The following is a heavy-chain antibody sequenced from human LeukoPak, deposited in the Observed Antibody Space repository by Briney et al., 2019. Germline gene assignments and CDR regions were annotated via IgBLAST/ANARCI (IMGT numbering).Heavy chain of an antibody. V-gene: IGHV4-34*01. J-gene: IGHJ4*02. CDR2: INDSGST. Sequence: SETLSLTCAVYGGSFSGYNCTWIRQPPGKGLEWIGEINDSGSTNYTPSLKSRVTISLDTSKNQFSPKLSSVTAADTAVYYCARQYGYSYGYIDYWGQGTLVSVSS. CDR1: GGSFSGYN. CDR3: ARQYGYSYGYIDY. D-gene: IGHD5-18*01.